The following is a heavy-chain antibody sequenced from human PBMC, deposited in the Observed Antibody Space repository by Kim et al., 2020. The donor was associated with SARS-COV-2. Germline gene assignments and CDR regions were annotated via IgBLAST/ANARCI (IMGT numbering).Heavy chain of an antibody. D-gene: IGHD1-26*01. J-gene: IGHJ4*02. CDR2: NTDSGTT. Sequence: NTDSGTTDYAAHVEGRFTISRDDQKNTLYLQMNSLKTEDTAVYYCTTAGALWGQGTLVTVSS. V-gene: IGHV3-15*01. CDR3: TTAGAL.